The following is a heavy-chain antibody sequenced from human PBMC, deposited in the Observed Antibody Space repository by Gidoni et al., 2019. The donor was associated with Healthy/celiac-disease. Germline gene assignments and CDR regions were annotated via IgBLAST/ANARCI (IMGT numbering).Heavy chain of an antibody. Sequence: EVQLLESGGGLVQPGGSLRLSCAASGFTFSSYEMNWVRQAPGKGLEWVSYISISGSTIYYADSVKGRFTISRDNAKNSLYLQMNSLRAEDTAVYYCARSSDILTPFDYWGQGTLVTVSS. CDR2: ISISGSTI. CDR3: ARSSDILTPFDY. J-gene: IGHJ4*02. V-gene: IGHV3-48*03. D-gene: IGHD3-9*01. CDR1: GFTFSSYE.